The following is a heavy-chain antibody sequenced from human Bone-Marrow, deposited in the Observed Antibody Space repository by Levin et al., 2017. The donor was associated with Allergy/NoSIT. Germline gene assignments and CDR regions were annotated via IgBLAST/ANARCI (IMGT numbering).Heavy chain of an antibody. V-gene: IGHV3-30*18. J-gene: IGHJ6*02. CDR1: GFTFSIYG. D-gene: IGHD6-6*01. CDR2: ISYDGSET. Sequence: SCAASGFTFSIYGMHWVRQAPGKGLEWVAHISYDGSETYYGDSVKGRFTISRDNSKNTLYLQMNSLTPDDTALYYCAKDLRELVRRLIIYGMDVWGQGTTVTVAS. CDR3: AKDLRELVRRLIIYGMDV.